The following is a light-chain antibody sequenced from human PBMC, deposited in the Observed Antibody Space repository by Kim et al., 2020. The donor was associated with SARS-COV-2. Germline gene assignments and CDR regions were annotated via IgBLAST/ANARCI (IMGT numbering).Light chain of an antibody. CDR1: QSVSSTY. V-gene: IGKV3-20*01. Sequence: EIVLTQSPGTLSLSPGERATLSCRASQSVSSTYLAWYQQKPGQGPRLLIYDASTRATGIPDRFSGSGSGTDFTLTISRLEPEDFALYYCHQYGNSPCTFGQGTRLDIK. CDR2: DAS. CDR3: HQYGNSPCT. J-gene: IGKJ2*02.